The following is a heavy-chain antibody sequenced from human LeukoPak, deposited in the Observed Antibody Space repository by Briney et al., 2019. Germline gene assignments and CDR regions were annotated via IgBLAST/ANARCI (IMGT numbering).Heavy chain of an antibody. CDR3: AKVPLVVPAALSYFVY. J-gene: IGHJ4*02. CDR2: ISGSGGST. CDR1: GFTVSSYA. V-gene: IGHV3-23*01. Sequence: WVSLCLSSAASGFTVSSYAMSWVPQDPGRAKERGSNISGSGGSTYYAEHVKARFTIFRDNSKNTLYLQMNSLRAEDTAVYYCAKVPLVVPAALSYFVYWGQGTLVTVSS. D-gene: IGHD2-2*01.